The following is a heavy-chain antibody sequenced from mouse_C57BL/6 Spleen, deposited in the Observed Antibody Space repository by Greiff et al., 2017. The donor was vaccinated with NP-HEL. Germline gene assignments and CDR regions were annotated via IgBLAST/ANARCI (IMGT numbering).Heavy chain of an antibody. J-gene: IGHJ2*01. CDR1: GYAFTNYL. CDR3: GTSFYYYGEDVDY. Sequence: QVQLQQSGAELVRPGTSVKVSCKASGYAFTNYLIEWVKQRPGQGLEWIGVINPGSGGTNYNEKFKGKATMTADKSSITAYMQLSSLTSEDSAVYSCGTSFYYYGEDVDYWGQGTPLTVSS. D-gene: IGHD1-1*01. CDR2: INPGSGGT. V-gene: IGHV1-54*01.